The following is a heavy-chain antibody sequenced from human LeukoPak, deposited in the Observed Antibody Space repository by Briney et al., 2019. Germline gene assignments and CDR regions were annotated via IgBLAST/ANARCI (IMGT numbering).Heavy chain of an antibody. V-gene: IGHV3-33*06. D-gene: IGHD2-21*02. J-gene: IGHJ4*02. CDR1: GFTFSTYG. CDR2: IWYDGSDK. Sequence: PGGSLRLSCGASGFTFSTYGMHWVRQAPGKGLEWVAVIWYDGSDKYYADSVKGRFTISRDNSKNTLYLQMNSLRVEDTAVYYCAKGDGHLNLRFDYWGQGTLVTVSP. CDR3: AKGDGHLNLRFDY.